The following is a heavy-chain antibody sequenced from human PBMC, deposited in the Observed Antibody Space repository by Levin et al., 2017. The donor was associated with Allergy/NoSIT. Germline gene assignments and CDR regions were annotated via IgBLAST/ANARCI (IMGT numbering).Heavy chain of an antibody. CDR3: AKGSGGWPYYYDH. CDR2: ISGTGGNT. Sequence: GGSLRLSCVASGFTFSSFSMVWVRQAPGKGLECAAAISGTGGNTYYADSLKGRFTISRDNSNNMLYLQMNSLGAEDTAVYFCAKGSGGWPYYYDHWGQGTLVTVSS. J-gene: IGHJ4*02. V-gene: IGHV3-23*01. CDR1: GFTFSSFS. D-gene: IGHD6-19*01.